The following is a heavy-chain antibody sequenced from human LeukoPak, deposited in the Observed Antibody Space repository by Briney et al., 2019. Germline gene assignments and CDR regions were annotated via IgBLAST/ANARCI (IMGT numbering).Heavy chain of an antibody. V-gene: IGHV1-69*05. CDR2: IIPIFGTA. CDR1: GGTFSSYA. Sequence: SVKVSCKASGGTFSSYAISWVRQAPGHGLERMGRIIPIFGTANYAQKFQGRVTITTDESTSTAYMELSSLRSEDTAVYYCASDDIVVVPAAKSFDYWGQETLVTVSS. CDR3: ASDDIVVVPAAKSFDY. D-gene: IGHD2-2*01. J-gene: IGHJ4*02.